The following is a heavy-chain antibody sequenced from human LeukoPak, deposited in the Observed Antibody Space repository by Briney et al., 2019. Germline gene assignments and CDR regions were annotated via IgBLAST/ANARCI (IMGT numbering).Heavy chain of an antibody. CDR3: ARDSGWWRFDF. J-gene: IGHJ4*02. CDR1: GFTFSSYA. V-gene: IGHV3-23*01. D-gene: IGHD6-13*01. CDR2: ISGSGGST. Sequence: KTGGSLRLSCVVSGFTFSSYAMSWVRQAPGKGLEWVSAISGSGGSTYYADSVKGRFTISRDNSKNTLYLQMNSLRAEDTAVYYCARDSGWWRFDFWGQGTLVTVSS.